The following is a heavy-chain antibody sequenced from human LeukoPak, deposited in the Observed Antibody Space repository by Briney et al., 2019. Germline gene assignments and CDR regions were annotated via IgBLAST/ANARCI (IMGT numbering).Heavy chain of an antibody. V-gene: IGHV4-59*12. CDR1: GGSISSYY. J-gene: IGHJ5*02. D-gene: IGHD2-2*01. Sequence: SETLSLTCTVSGGSISSYYWSWIRQPPGKGLEWIGYIYYSGSTNYNPSLKSRVTISVDTSKNQFSLKLSSVTAADTAVYYCARVGSCSSTSCYDWFDPWGQGTLVTVSS. CDR2: IYYSGST. CDR3: ARVGSCSSTSCYDWFDP.